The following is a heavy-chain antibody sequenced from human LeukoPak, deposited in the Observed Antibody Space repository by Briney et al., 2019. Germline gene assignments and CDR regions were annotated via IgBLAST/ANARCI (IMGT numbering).Heavy chain of an antibody. CDR3: ARDVGRFRYGAQMSFDI. Sequence: AASVKVSCKASGGTFSSYAISWVRQAPGQGLEWMGGIIPIFGTANYAQKFQGRVTITTDESTSTAYMELSSLRSKDTAVYYCARDVGRFRYGAQMSFDIWGQGTMVTVSS. CDR1: GGTFSSYA. J-gene: IGHJ3*02. D-gene: IGHD5-18*01. CDR2: IIPIFGTA. V-gene: IGHV1-69*05.